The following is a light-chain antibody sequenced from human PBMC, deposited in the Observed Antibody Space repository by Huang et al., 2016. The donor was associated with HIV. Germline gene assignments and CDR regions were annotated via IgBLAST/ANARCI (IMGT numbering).Light chain of an antibody. V-gene: IGKV3-15*01. CDR3: QQYNNWPFT. CDR2: GAS. CDR1: QSLSGN. J-gene: IGKJ3*01. Sequence: ETVLTQSPATMSMSPGERGTLSCRASQSLSGNLAWYQQKPGQAPRLLIFGASSRATGIPARFSGSGSGTEFTLTISSLQSEDFAIYYCQQYNNWPFTFGPGTQVDIK.